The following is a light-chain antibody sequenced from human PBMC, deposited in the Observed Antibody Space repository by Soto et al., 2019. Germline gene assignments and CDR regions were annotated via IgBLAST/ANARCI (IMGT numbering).Light chain of an antibody. J-gene: IGLJ1*01. CDR2: YDD. CDR3: ATWEDSLNAYV. CDR1: SSNIGNNA. V-gene: IGLV1-36*01. Sequence: QSVLTQPPSVSEAPRQRVTISCSGSSSNIGNNAVNWYQQLPGQAPKIVIYYDDLLTSGVSDRFSGSKSGISASLAISALQSDDEADYYCATWEDSLNAYVFGPGTKLTVL.